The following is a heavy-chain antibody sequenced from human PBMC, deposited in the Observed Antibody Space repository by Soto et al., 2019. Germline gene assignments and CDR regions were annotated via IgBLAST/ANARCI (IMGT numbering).Heavy chain of an antibody. V-gene: IGHV4-30-2*01. CDR1: GGSISSGGYS. D-gene: IGHD2-2*01. J-gene: IGHJ6*02. Sequence: QLQLQESGSGLVKPSQTLSLTCAVSGGSISSGGYSWSWIRQPPVKGLEWIGYIYHSGSTYYNPSLKSRVTISVDRSKNQFSLKLSSVTAPDTAVYYCARCGEYQRSMDVWGQGTTVTVSS. CDR3: ARCGEYQRSMDV. CDR2: IYHSGST.